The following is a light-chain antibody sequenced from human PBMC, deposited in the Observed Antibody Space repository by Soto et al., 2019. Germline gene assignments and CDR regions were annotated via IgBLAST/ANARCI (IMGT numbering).Light chain of an antibody. Sequence: IVLTQSPATLSLSPGERATLSCRASQSLNTYLAWYQQKPGQAPRLLIYDASNRATGIPARFSGSGSGTDFTLTMSSLEPEDFAVYYCQQRSSWPTFGQGTRLDIK. J-gene: IGKJ5*01. CDR1: QSLNTY. CDR3: QQRSSWPT. V-gene: IGKV3-11*01. CDR2: DAS.